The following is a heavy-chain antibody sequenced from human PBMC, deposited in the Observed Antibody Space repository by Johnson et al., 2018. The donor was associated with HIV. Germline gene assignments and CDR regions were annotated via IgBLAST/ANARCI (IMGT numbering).Heavy chain of an antibody. CDR3: ASGWGIVVSDAFDI. Sequence: MQLVESGGSVVQPGGSLRLSCAASGFTFSDYYMSLIRQAPGKGLEWVSYISSSCSTIYYADSVKGRFTISRDNAKNSLYLQMNSLRAEDTAVYYCASGWGIVVSDAFDIWGQWTMVTVSS. CDR2: ISSSCSTI. D-gene: IGHD6-19*01. V-gene: IGHV3-11*04. CDR1: GFTFSDYY. J-gene: IGHJ3*02.